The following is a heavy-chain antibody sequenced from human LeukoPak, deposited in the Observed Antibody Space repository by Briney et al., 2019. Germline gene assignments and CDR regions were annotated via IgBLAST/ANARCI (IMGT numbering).Heavy chain of an antibody. CDR2: VNHNGNVN. CDR3: AKDLYGSGWYNYFDP. J-gene: IGHJ5*02. D-gene: IGHD6-19*01. CDR1: GFTFSSYW. V-gene: IGHV3-7*01. Sequence: GGSLRLSCAASGFTFSSYWMNWARQAPGKGLEWVASVNHNGNVNYYVDSVKGRFTISRDNSKNTLYLQMNSLRPEDTAVYHCAKDLYGSGWYNYFDPWGQGALVTVSS.